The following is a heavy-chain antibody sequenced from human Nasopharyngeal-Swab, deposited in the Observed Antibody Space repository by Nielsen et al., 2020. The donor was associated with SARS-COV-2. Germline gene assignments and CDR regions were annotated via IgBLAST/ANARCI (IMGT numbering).Heavy chain of an antibody. V-gene: IGHV3-23*01. CDR3: AKDLRGPYFF. CDR2: IVGSGDISGSGGST. CDR1: GFSFNMYT. J-gene: IGHJ4*02. D-gene: IGHD2/OR15-2a*01. Sequence: GESLKISCAASGFSFNMYTLNWVRQAPGKGLEWVAAIVGSGDISGSGGSTYYADSVKGRFTISRDNSKNTLSLQMNSLRAEDTAVYYCAKDLRGPYFFWGQGTLVTVSS.